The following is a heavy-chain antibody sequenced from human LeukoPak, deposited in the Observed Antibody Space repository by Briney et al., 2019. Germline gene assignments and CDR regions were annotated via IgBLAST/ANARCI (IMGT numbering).Heavy chain of an antibody. D-gene: IGHD4-11*01. Sequence: SGPTLVNPTQTLTLTCTFSGFSLSTRGVGVGWIRQPPGKALEWLALIYWNDDKRYSPSLKSRLTITKDTSKNQVVLTMTNMDPVDTATYYCAHRRNSNYATTNWFDPWGQGALVTVSS. V-gene: IGHV2-5*01. J-gene: IGHJ5*02. CDR1: GFSLSTRGVG. CDR2: IYWNDDK. CDR3: AHRRNSNYATTNWFDP.